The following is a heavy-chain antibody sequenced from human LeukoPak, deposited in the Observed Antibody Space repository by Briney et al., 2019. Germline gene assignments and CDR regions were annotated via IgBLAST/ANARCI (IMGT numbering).Heavy chain of an antibody. CDR2: VYTSGST. CDR3: ARATRSCSSTSCYNYYYYMDV. CDR1: GGSISSGSYY. J-gene: IGHJ6*03. Sequence: SQTLSLTCTVSGGSISSGSYYWSWIRRPAGKGLEWIGRVYTSGSTNYNPSLKSRVTISVDTSNIQFSLKMGSVTAADTAVYYCARATRSCSSTSCYNYYYYMDVWGKGTTVTVSS. V-gene: IGHV4-61*02. D-gene: IGHD2-2*02.